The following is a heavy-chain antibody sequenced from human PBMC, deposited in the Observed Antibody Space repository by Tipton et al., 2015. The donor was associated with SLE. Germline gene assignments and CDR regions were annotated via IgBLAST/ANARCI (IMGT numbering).Heavy chain of an antibody. J-gene: IGHJ6*03. Sequence: SLRLSCAASGFTFSSYGMHWVRQAPGKGLEWVAVIWYDGSNKYYADSVKGRFTISRDNSKNTLYLQMNSLRAEDTAVYYCARELLHYYYYMDVWGKGTTVTVSS. V-gene: IGHV3-33*08. CDR1: GFTFSSYG. D-gene: IGHD2-15*01. CDR2: IWYDGSNK. CDR3: ARELLHYYYYMDV.